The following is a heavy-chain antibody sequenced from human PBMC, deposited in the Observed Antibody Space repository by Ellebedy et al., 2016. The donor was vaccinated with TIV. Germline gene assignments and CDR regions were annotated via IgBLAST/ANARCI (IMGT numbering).Heavy chain of an antibody. CDR2: ISNDGSKT. CDR3: ATAAGVGATDYFDY. V-gene: IGHV3-30*03. CDR1: EFIFSSYG. Sequence: GESLKISCAASEFIFSSYGIHWVRQAPGKGPEWVALISNDGSKTYYADSVKGRFTMSRDNAKKTLHLQMNSLRGEGTAIYYCATAAGVGATDYFDYWGQGTLVTVSS. D-gene: IGHD1-26*01. J-gene: IGHJ4*02.